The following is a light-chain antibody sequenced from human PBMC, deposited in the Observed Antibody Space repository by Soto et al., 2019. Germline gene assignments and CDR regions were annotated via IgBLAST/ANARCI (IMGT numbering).Light chain of an antibody. J-gene: IGKJ1*01. V-gene: IGKV3-15*01. Sequence: EIVMTQSPATLSVSPGESATLSCRASQSVSIDLAWYQQKPGQAPRLLIYYTSTRATGFPARFGGGGSGTEFTLTISSLHSEDAAFYYWQQDNDWPTFGQGTKVDIK. CDR2: YTS. CDR3: QQDNDWPT. CDR1: QSVSID.